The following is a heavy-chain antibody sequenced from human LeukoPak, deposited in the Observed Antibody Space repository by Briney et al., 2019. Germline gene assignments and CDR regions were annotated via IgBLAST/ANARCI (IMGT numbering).Heavy chain of an antibody. J-gene: IGHJ4*02. D-gene: IGHD3-22*01. Sequence: PSETLSLTCTVSGGSISSYYWSWIRQPAGKGLEWIGRIYTSGSTNYNPSLKSRVTISVDTSKNQFSLKLSSVTAADTAVYYCAREAYYYDSSGYYSYFDYWGQGTLVTVSS. CDR1: GGSISSYY. V-gene: IGHV4-4*07. CDR2: IYTSGST. CDR3: AREAYYYDSSGYYSYFDY.